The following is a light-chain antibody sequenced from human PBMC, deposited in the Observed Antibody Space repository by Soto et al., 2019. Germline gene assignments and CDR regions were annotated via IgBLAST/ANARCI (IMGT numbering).Light chain of an antibody. CDR1: HGIRGD. Sequence: DIQMTQSPSSLSASVGDRVTITCRASHGIRGDLGRYQQKPGKAPKRLIYAASSLQSGVPSRFSVCGSGTEFNLAISSLQPEDFATYYCLHHNGYPLSFGGGTKVESK. CDR3: LHHNGYPLS. CDR2: AAS. V-gene: IGKV1-17*01. J-gene: IGKJ4*01.